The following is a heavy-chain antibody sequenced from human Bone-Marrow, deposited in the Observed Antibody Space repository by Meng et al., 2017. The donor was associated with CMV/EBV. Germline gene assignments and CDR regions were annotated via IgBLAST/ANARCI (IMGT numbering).Heavy chain of an antibody. V-gene: IGHV4-34*01. CDR3: ARNRLLWFGELFGGYNWFDP. J-gene: IGHJ5*02. Sequence: FSGYYWSWIRQPPRQGLEWIGEINHSGSTNYNPSLKSRVTISVDTSKNQFSLKLSSVTAADTAVYYCARNRLLWFGELFGGYNWFDPWGQGTLVTVSS. D-gene: IGHD3-10*01. CDR1: FSGYY. CDR2: INHSGST.